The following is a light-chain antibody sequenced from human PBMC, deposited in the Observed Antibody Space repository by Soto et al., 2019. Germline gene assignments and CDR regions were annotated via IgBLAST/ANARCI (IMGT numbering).Light chain of an antibody. CDR3: QQLSRYPLT. V-gene: IGKV1-9*01. CDR1: QGISSY. J-gene: IGKJ4*01. Sequence: IQLTQSPSSLSASVGDRVTITCRASQGISSYLGWYQQKPGKAPNLLIYDASTLHSGVPSRFSGGGSGTDFTLTISSLQPEDFATYYCQQLSRYPLTFGGGTKVDIK. CDR2: DAS.